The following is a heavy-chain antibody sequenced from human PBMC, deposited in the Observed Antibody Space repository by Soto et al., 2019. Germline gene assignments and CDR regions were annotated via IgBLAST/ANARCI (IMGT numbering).Heavy chain of an antibody. CDR2: IGTSSSTI. D-gene: IGHD2-21*02. Sequence: GGSLRLSCAASGFTFSSYSMNWVRQAPGKGLEWVSHIGTSSSTIYYATSVKGRFTISRDNAKNSLYLQMNSLRAEDTAVYYCAYGFRGDLFDYWGQGTLVTVSS. V-gene: IGHV3-48*01. J-gene: IGHJ4*02. CDR1: GFTFSSYS. CDR3: AYGFRGDLFDY.